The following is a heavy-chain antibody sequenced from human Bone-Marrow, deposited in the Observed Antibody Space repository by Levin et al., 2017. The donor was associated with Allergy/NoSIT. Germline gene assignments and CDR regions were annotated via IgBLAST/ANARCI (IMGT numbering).Heavy chain of an antibody. J-gene: IGHJ5*02. Sequence: RSQTLSLTCAVSGGSISSGGYSWSWIRQPPGKGLEWIGYIYHSGSTYYNPSLKSRVTISVDRSKNQFSLKLSSVTAADTAVYYCARGYCSSTSCLNWFDPWGQGTLVTVSS. CDR1: GGSISSGGYS. CDR2: IYHSGST. CDR3: ARGYCSSTSCLNWFDP. V-gene: IGHV4-30-2*01. D-gene: IGHD2-2*01.